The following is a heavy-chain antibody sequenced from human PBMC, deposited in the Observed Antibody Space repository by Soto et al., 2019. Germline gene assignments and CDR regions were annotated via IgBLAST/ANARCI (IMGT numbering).Heavy chain of an antibody. CDR1: GFTFSSYG. D-gene: IGHD3-22*01. J-gene: IGHJ3*02. CDR2: IWYDGSNK. V-gene: IGHV3-33*01. CDR3: ASSGIYDSSGNDAFDI. Sequence: QVQLVESGGGVVQPGRSLRLSCAASGFTFSSYGMHWVRQAPGKGLEWGAVIWYDGSNKYNADSVKGRFTISRDNSKNTLYLQMNSLRAEDTAVYYCASSGIYDSSGNDAFDIWGQGTMVTVSS.